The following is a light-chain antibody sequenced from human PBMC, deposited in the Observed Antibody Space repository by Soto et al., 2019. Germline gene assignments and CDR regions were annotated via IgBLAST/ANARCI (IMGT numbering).Light chain of an antibody. Sequence: QSVLTQPASVSGSPGQSIAISCTGSGSDVGGYNYVSWYQQHPGKAPKLIIYGVSHRPSGVSTRFSASRSAYTASLTISGLQAEDEADYYCCSYAVTFYVFGTGTKLTVL. CDR1: GSDVGGYNY. J-gene: IGLJ1*01. CDR2: GVS. CDR3: CSYAVTFYV. V-gene: IGLV2-14*01.